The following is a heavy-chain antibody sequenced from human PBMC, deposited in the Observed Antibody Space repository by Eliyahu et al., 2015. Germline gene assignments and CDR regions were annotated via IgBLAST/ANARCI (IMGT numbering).Heavy chain of an antibody. D-gene: IGHD3-3*01. CDR3: ARGSSDYDFWSVYPHYFDY. V-gene: IGHV3-33*01. Sequence: QVQLVESEGGVVQPGRSLRLSCAASGFTFXSXGXXXVRQAPGKGLXWVAVIWYDGXNKYYADXVKGRFTISRDNSKNTLYLQMNSLRAEDTAVYYCARGSSDYDFWSVYPHYFDYWGQGTLVTVSS. J-gene: IGHJ4*02. CDR1: GFTFXSXG. CDR2: IWYDGXNK.